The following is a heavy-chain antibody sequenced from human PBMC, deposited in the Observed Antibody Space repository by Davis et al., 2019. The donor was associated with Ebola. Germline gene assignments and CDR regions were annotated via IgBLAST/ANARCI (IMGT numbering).Heavy chain of an antibody. V-gene: IGHV4-38-2*02. J-gene: IGHJ5*02. CDR1: GGSFSGYY. D-gene: IGHD3-22*01. CDR3: AKAYDSSGYAWFGP. Sequence: SETLSLTCTVYGGSFSGYYWGWIRQPPGKGLEWIGSIYLTGKTYYNPSLKSRITISVDTSKNQFSLKLSSVTAADTAVYFCAKAYDSSGYAWFGPWGQGTLVTVSS. CDR2: IYLTGKT.